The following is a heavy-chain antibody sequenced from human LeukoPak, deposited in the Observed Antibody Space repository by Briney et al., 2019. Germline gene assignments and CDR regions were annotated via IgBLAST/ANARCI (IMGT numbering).Heavy chain of an antibody. Sequence: GGSLRLSCAASGFTFDDYAMHWVRQAPGKGLEWVSGISWNSDTIGYADSVKGRFTISRDNSKNTLYLQMGSLRAEDMAVYYCARVGATWGNDAFDIWGQGTMVTVSS. J-gene: IGHJ3*02. CDR1: GFTFDDYA. D-gene: IGHD1-26*01. CDR3: ARVGATWGNDAFDI. CDR2: ISWNSDTI. V-gene: IGHV3-9*03.